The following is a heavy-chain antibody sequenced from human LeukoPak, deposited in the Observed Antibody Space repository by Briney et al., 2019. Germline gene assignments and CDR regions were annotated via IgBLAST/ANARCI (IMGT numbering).Heavy chain of an antibody. J-gene: IGHJ5*02. Sequence: SETLSLTCTVSGDSLSTYCWSWIRQPPGKGLEWIGYIYYSGSTNYNPSVKSRVTISVDTSKNQFSLKLSSVTAADTAVYYCARGPQYSSGWYAHWGQGTLVTVSS. D-gene: IGHD6-19*01. CDR1: GDSLSTYC. V-gene: IGHV4-59*01. CDR2: IYYSGST. CDR3: ARGPQYSSGWYAH.